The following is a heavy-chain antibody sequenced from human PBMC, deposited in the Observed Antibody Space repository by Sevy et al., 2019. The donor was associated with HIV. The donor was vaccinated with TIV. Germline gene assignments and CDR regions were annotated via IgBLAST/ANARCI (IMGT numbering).Heavy chain of an antibody. CDR2: ISSSTSTI. CDR1: AFTFSSYC. J-gene: IGHJ4*02. V-gene: IGHV3-48*01. Sequence: GGSLRLSCAASAFTFSSYCMNWVRQAPGKGLEWVSYISSSTSTIYYADSVKGRFTISRDNAKNSLYLQMNSLRAEDTAVYYCARLSGYSSSWSYFDYWGQGTLVTVSS. CDR3: ARLSGYSSSWSYFDY. D-gene: IGHD6-13*01.